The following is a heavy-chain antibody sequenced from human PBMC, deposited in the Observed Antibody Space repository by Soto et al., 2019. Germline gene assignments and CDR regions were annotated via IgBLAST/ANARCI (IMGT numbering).Heavy chain of an antibody. Sequence: GASVKVSCKASGYTFTSYGISWVRQAPGQGLEWMGWISPYNGNTNYAQKLQGRVTMTADTSTSTAYMELSSLRSEDTAVYYCARDSDYDILTGYVYWGQGTLVTVSS. J-gene: IGHJ4*02. CDR3: ARDSDYDILTGYVY. CDR1: GYTFTSYG. D-gene: IGHD3-9*01. V-gene: IGHV1-18*04. CDR2: ISPYNGNT.